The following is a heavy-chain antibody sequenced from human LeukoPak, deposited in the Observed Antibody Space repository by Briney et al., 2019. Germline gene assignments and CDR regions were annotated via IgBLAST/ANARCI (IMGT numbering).Heavy chain of an antibody. CDR3: ARAGTVTTLGAFDI. CDR2: IYYSGST. Sequence: PSETLSLTCTVSGGSISSGDYYCSWIRQPPGKGLEWIGYIYYSGSTYYNPSLKSRVTISVDTSKNQFSLKLSSVTAADTAVYYCARAGTVTTLGAFDIWGQGTMVTVSS. V-gene: IGHV4-30-4*08. D-gene: IGHD4-17*01. CDR1: GGSISSGDYY. J-gene: IGHJ3*02.